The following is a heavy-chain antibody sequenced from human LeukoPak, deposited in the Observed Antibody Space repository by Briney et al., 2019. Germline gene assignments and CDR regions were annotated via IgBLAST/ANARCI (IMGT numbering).Heavy chain of an antibody. D-gene: IGHD2-8*02. J-gene: IGHJ6*02. CDR3: ARDRNTGYGMDV. Sequence: GGSLRLSCAASGFTVSSNYMSWVRQAPGKGLEWVSVIHSGGSTYYADSVKGRFTISRDNSKNTLYLQMNSLRAEDTAMYYCARDRNTGYGMDVWGQGTTVTVSS. V-gene: IGHV3-53*01. CDR2: IHSGGST. CDR1: GFTVSSNY.